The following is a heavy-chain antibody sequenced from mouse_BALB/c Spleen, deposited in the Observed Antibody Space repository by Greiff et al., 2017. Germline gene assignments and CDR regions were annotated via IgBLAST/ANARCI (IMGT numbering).Heavy chain of an antibody. D-gene: IGHD2-1*01. V-gene: IGHV1-63*02. Sequence: QVQLQQSGAELVRPGTSVKISCKASGYTFTNYWLGWVKQRPGHGLEWIGDIYPGGGYTNYNEKFKGKATLTADTSSSTAYMQLSSLTSEDSAVYFCARRDYGNYSYYFDYWGQGTTLTVSS. CDR2: IYPGGGYT. CDR3: ARRDYGNYSYYFDY. CDR1: GYTFTNYW. J-gene: IGHJ2*01.